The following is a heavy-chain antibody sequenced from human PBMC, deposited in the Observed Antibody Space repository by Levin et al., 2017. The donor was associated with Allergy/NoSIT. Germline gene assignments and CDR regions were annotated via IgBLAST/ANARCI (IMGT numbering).Heavy chain of an antibody. CDR2: IYYSGST. D-gene: IGHD6-19*01. CDR1: GGSISSSGYY. J-gene: IGHJ4*02. Sequence: SCTVSGGSISSSGYYWGWIRQPPGKGLEWIGSIYYSGSTYYNPSLKSRVIISVDTSKNQFSLKLSSVTAADTALYYCATTGYSSGWYWGVLGFDYWGQGTLVSVSS. CDR3: ATTGYSSGWYWGVLGFDY. V-gene: IGHV4-39*01.